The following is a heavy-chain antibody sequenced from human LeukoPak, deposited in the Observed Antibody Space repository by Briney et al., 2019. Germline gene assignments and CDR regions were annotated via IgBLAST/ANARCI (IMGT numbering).Heavy chain of an antibody. D-gene: IGHD1-14*01. V-gene: IGHV4-59*01. Sequence: SETLSLTCTVSDDSITIYYWTWIRQPPGKGLEWIGYIDHTGITNYNPSLNSRVTISRDTSKNHFSLELSSATAADTAVYYCARVESYPLRNAFDIWGQGTMVTVSS. CDR3: ARVESYPLRNAFDI. J-gene: IGHJ3*02. CDR2: IDHTGIT. CDR1: DDSITIYY.